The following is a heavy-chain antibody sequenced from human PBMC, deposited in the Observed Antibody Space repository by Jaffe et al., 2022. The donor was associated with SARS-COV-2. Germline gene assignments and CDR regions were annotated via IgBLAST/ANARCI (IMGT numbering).Heavy chain of an antibody. CDR1: GGSISSYY. V-gene: IGHV4-59*08. D-gene: IGHD2-21*02. J-gene: IGHJ4*02. CDR2: IYYSGST. CDR3: AREMAYCGGDCYSRRYFDY. Sequence: QVQLQESGPGLVKPSETLSLTCTVSGGSISSYYWSWIRQPPGKGLEWIGYIYYSGSTNYNPSLKSRVTISVDTSKNQFSLKLSSVTAADTAVYYCAREMAYCGGDCYSRRYFDYWGQGTLVTVSS.